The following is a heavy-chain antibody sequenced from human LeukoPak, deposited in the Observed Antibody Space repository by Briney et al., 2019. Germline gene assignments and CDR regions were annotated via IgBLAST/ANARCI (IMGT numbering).Heavy chain of an antibody. CDR3: ARGFDYYDSSGYGFDY. D-gene: IGHD3-22*01. V-gene: IGHV3-7*01. J-gene: IGHJ4*02. CDR2: IKQDGSEK. CDR1: GFTFSSYW. Sequence: PGGSLTLSCAASGFTFSSYWMSWVRQAPGKGLEWVANIKQDGSEKYYVDSVKGRFTISRDNAKNSLYLQMNSLRAEDTAVYYCARGFDYYDSSGYGFDYWGQGTLVTVSS.